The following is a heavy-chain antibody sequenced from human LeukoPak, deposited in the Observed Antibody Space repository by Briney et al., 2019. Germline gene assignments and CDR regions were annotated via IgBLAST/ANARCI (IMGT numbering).Heavy chain of an antibody. CDR3: AKGGRRQWGNFDY. J-gene: IGHJ4*02. CDR2: TYYRSKWRN. D-gene: IGHD6-19*01. V-gene: IGHV6-1*01. Sequence: SQTLSLTCAISGDSVSSNSASWNWIRQSPSRGLEWLGRTYYRSKWRNDYAVSVKSRITISPDTSKDQFSLQLNSVTPEDTAVYYCAKGGRRQWGNFDYWGQGILVTVSS. CDR1: GDSVSSNSAS.